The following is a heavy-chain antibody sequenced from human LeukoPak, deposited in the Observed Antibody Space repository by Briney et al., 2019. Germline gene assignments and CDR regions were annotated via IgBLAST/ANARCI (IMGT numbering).Heavy chain of an antibody. D-gene: IGHD3-22*01. Sequence: ASVKVSCKASGYTFTSYGISWVRQAPGQGLEWMGGISAYNGNTNYAQKLQGRVTMTTDTSTSTAYMELRSLRSDDTAVYYCVRGYYYDSSGYLQLPPFDPWGQGTLVTVSS. CDR1: GYTFTSYG. V-gene: IGHV1-18*01. J-gene: IGHJ5*02. CDR2: ISAYNGNT. CDR3: VRGYYYDSSGYLQLPPFDP.